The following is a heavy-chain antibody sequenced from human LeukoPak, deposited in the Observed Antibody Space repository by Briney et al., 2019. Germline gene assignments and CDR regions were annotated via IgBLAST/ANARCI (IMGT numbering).Heavy chain of an antibody. CDR3: ARGYSEAAKPLYYYYYMDV. D-gene: IGHD2-2*02. J-gene: IGHJ6*03. CDR2: INPNSGGT. CDR1: GYTFTGYY. Sequence: ASVKVSCKASGYTFTGYYMHWVRQAPGQGLEWMGWINPNSGGTNYAQKFQGRVTMTRNTSISTAYMELSSLRSEDTAVYYCARGYSEAAKPLYYYYYMDVWGKGTTVTISS. V-gene: IGHV1-2*02.